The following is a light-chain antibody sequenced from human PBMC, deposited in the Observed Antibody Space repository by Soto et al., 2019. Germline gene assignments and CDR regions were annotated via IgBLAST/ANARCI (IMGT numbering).Light chain of an antibody. CDR3: CSCGRSDVV. Sequence: QSALTQPRSVSGSPGQSVTISCTGTSSDVGGYNYVSWYQQHPGKAPKLMIYDVSKRPSGVPDRFSGSKSGNTASLTISGREAEDESNYYCCSCGRSDVVFGGGTKLTVL. V-gene: IGLV2-11*01. CDR1: SSDVGGYNY. J-gene: IGLJ2*01. CDR2: DVS.